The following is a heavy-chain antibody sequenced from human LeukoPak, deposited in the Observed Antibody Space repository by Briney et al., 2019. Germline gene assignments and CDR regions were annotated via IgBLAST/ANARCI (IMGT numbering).Heavy chain of an antibody. V-gene: IGHV3-53*01. D-gene: IGHD6-6*01. CDR3: AGDLMSSSADAFDI. Sequence: GGSLRLSCAASGFTVSSNYMSWVRQAPGKGLEWVSVIYSGGSTYYADSVKGRFTISRDNSKNTLYLQMNSLRAEDTAVYYCAGDLMSSSADAFDIWGQGTMVTVSS. CDR1: GFTVSSNY. J-gene: IGHJ3*02. CDR2: IYSGGST.